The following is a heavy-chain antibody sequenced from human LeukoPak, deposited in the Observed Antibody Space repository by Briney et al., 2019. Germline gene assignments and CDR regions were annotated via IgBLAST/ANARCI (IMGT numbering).Heavy chain of an antibody. J-gene: IGHJ4*02. CDR3: ARIVVDYVWGSYRYNPDY. Sequence: GASVKVSCKASGYTFTSYGISWVRQAPGQGLEWMGWISAYNGNTNYAQKLQGRVTMTTDTSTSTAYMELRSLRSDDTAVYYCARIVVDYVWGSYRYNPDYWGQGTLVTVSS. CDR2: ISAYNGNT. CDR1: GYTFTSYG. D-gene: IGHD3-16*02. V-gene: IGHV1-18*01.